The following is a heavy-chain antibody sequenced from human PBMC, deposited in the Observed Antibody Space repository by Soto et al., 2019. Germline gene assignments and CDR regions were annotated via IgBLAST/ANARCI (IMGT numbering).Heavy chain of an antibody. CDR1: GYSFTTYW. CDR2: IYPGDSGT. D-gene: IGHD5-18*01. J-gene: IGHJ4*03. CDR3: ARVAYNYGYFDY. Sequence: GESLKISCKGSGYSFTTYWIGWVRQMPGKGLDWMGMIYPGDSGTRYSPSFQGQVTISADKSNSTAYLQWSSLKASDTAMYYCARVAYNYGYFDYWGQGTTVTVSS. V-gene: IGHV5-51*01.